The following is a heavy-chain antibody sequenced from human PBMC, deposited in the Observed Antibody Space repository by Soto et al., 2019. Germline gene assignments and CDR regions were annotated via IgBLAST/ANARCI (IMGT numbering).Heavy chain of an antibody. CDR1: GHSINRYY. CDR2: IYYSGST. J-gene: IGHJ6*03. V-gene: IGHV4-59*01. CDR3: ARTGYCAGGGCSNYYYYMDV. D-gene: IGHD2-15*01. Sequence: TSETLSLTCSVSGHSINRYYWSWIRQPPGKGLEWIGYIYYSGSTNYNPSLKGRVTISVDMSKNQFSLNLGSVTAADTAVYYCARTGYCAGGGCSNYYYYMDVWGKGTTVTVSS.